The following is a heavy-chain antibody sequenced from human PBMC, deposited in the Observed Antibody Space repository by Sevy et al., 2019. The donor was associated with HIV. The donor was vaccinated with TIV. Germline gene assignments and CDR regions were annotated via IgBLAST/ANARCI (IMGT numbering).Heavy chain of an antibody. D-gene: IGHD3-10*01. CDR3: ATFGTSFDPRFDP. V-gene: IGHV4-59*02. J-gene: IGHJ5*02. CDR1: GGSVNNHY. CDR2: AHYSGRP. Sequence: SENLSLKCSVSGGSVNNHYWTWIRQSPGKGLEWLGYAHYSGRPDYNPSLKSRLTISLDMSKNQFSLQLDYVTAADTAIYYCATFGTSFDPRFDPWGQGTLVTVSS.